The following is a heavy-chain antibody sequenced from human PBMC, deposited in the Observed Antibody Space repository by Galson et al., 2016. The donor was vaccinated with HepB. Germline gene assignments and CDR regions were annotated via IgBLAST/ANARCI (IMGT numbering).Heavy chain of an antibody. D-gene: IGHD2-2*01. CDR3: ARDRFCSNTRCYGWLDP. CDR1: GFTISSYG. Sequence: SLRLSCAASGFTISSYGIHWVRQVPGKALEWVALIWHDGSNKFYADSVKGRFTTSRDNSKNTLYLQMNSLTVEDTAVYYCARDRFCSNTRCYGWLDPWGQGTLVTVSS. CDR2: IWHDGSNK. J-gene: IGHJ5*02. V-gene: IGHV3-33*08.